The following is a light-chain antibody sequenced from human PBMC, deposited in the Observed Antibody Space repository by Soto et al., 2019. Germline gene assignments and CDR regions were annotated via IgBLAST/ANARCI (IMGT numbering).Light chain of an antibody. CDR1: SSNIGAGYD. V-gene: IGLV1-40*01. CDR2: GNS. J-gene: IGLJ2*01. CDR3: QSYDSSLSGLGV. Sequence: QSALTQPPSVSGAPGPRVTISCTGSSSNIGAGYDVHWYQQLPGTAPKLLIYGNSNRPSGVPDRFSGSKSGTSASLAITGLQAEDEADYYCQSYDSSLSGLGVFGGGTKLTVL.